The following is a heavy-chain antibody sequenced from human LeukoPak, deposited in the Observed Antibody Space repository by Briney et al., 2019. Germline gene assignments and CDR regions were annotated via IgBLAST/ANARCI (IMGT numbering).Heavy chain of an antibody. D-gene: IGHD3-3*01. CDR1: GYSFTSYW. CDR2: IYPGDSDT. V-gene: IGHV5-51*01. CDR3: ASTITIFGVVLKDAFDI. Sequence: GASLKISCKGSGYSFTSYWIGWVRQMPGKGLEWMGIIYPGDSDTRYSPSFQGQVTISADKSISTAYLQWSSLKASDTAMYYCASTITIFGVVLKDAFDIWGQGTMVTVSS. J-gene: IGHJ3*02.